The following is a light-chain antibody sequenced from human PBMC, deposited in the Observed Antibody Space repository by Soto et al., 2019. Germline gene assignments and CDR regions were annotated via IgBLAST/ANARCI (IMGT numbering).Light chain of an antibody. J-gene: IGLJ3*02. CDR2: EVS. V-gene: IGLV2-14*01. CDR1: SSDVGGYNY. CDR3: SSYTRSSTRV. Sequence: QSALTQPASVSGSPGQSITISCTGTSSDVGGYNYVSWYQQHPGKAPKLMIYEVSNRPSGVSNRFSGSKSGNTASLTSSGLQAEDEADYYCSSYTRSSTRVFGGGTKVTVL.